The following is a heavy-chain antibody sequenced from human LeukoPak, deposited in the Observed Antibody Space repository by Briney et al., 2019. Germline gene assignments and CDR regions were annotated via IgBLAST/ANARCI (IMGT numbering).Heavy chain of an antibody. CDR2: INPDSGGT. CDR3: ARGGHYYSYSMDV. V-gene: IGHV1-2*02. CDR1: GYSFTDYY. Sequence: VASVKVSCKASGYSFTDYYMHWVRQAPGQGLESMGWINPDSGGTNYPQKFQGRVTTTRDTSISTAYMELSRLRSDDTAMYYCARGGHYYSYSMDVWGKGTTVTVSS. J-gene: IGHJ6*03.